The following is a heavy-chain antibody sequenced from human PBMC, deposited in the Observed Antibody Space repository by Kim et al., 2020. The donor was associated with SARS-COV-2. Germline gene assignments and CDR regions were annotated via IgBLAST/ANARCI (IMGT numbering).Heavy chain of an antibody. V-gene: IGHV1-8*01. CDR2: MNPNSGNT. J-gene: IGHJ6*02. D-gene: IGHD1-26*01. CDR3: ARGGIVGASNQLYYYYGMDV. Sequence: ASVKVSCKASGYTFTSYDINWVRQATGQGLEWMGWMNPNSGNTGYAQKFQGRVTMTRNTSISTAYMELSSLRSEDTAVYYCARGGIVGASNQLYYYYGMDVWGQGTTVTVSS. CDR1: GYTFTSYD.